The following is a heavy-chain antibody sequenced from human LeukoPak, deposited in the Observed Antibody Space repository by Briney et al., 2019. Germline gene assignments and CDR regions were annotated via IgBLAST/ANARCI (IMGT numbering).Heavy chain of an antibody. CDR1: GDSFSYFY. Sequence: SGTPSLTCTVSGDSFSYFYWSWIRQPPGKGLEWIGYIYNSGSTNYNPSLKSRVTISLDTSKNQFSLKLSSVTAADTAVYYCARGVVAAAGRTFDFWGQGTLVTVSS. V-gene: IGHV4-59*01. CDR2: IYNSGST. J-gene: IGHJ4*02. D-gene: IGHD6-13*01. CDR3: ARGVVAAAGRTFDF.